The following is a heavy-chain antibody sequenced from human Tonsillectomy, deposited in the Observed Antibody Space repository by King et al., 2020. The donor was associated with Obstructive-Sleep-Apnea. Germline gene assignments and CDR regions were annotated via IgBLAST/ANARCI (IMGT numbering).Heavy chain of an antibody. D-gene: IGHD4-17*01. CDR1: GGSFSGYY. J-gene: IGHJ6*02. CDR2: INHSVST. CDR3: ARAPDDDYGDYSHYYYYYGMDV. V-gene: IGHV4-34*01. Sequence: VQLQQWGAVLLKPSETLSLTCAVYGGSFSGYYWSWIRQPAGKGLEWIGEINHSVSTNYNPSLKSRVTISVDTSKNQFSLKLSSVTAADTAVYYCARAPDDDYGDYSHYYYYYGMDVWGQGTTVTVSS.